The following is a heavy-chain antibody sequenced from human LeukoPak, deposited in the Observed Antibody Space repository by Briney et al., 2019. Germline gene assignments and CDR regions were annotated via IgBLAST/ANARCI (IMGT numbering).Heavy chain of an antibody. J-gene: IGHJ4*02. V-gene: IGHV4-34*01. D-gene: IGHD1-26*01. Sequence: PSETLSLTCAVYGGSFSGYYWSWIRQPPGKGLEWIGEINHSGSTNYNPSLKSRVTISVDTSKNQFSLKLSSVTAADTAVYYCARHVMMGGSYEIDYWGQGTLVTVSS. CDR3: ARHVMMGGSYEIDY. CDR1: GGSFSGYY. CDR2: INHSGST.